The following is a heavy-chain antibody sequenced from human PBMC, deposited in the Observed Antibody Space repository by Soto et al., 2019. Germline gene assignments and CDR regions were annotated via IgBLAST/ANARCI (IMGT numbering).Heavy chain of an antibody. J-gene: IGHJ6*02. V-gene: IGHV3-23*01. CDR3: AKDGGDDGHDEGVDYYYCMDV. CDR1: GFTFSSYA. Sequence: EVQLLESGGGLVQPGGSLRLSCAASGFTFSSYAMSWVRQAPGKGLEWVSAISGSGGSTYYADSVKGRFTISRDNYKTTLYLPMNSLRAEDTAVYYCAKDGGDDGHDEGVDYYYCMDVGGQGTTVTVSS. CDR2: ISGSGGST. D-gene: IGHD2-21*02.